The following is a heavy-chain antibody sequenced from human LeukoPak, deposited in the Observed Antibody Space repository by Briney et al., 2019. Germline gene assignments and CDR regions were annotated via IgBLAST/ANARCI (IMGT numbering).Heavy chain of an antibody. D-gene: IGHD4-11*01. Sequence: SVKVSCKAAGVDYNKYPFSWVGQVPGQPLEWMGGIVPVLQTSNLAQKLRDRVTITKYVSSGTVHMELTRRSAKDAATYFCAGFPNSDYISWLDPWGQGTLVIVSS. CDR3: AGFPNSDYISWLDP. CDR1: GVDYNKYP. J-gene: IGHJ5*01. CDR2: IVPVLQTS. V-gene: IGHV1-69*16.